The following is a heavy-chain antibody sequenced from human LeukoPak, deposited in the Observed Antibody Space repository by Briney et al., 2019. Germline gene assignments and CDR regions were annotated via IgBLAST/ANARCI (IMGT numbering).Heavy chain of an antibody. Sequence: ETLSLTCTVSGGSITITNYYWGWIRQPPGKGLEWVANIKQAGSEIYYVDSVKGRFTISRDNAKNSLYLQMSSLRAEDTAVYYCATGLDYGGHFNYYGMDVWGQGTTVTVS. CDR2: IKQAGSEI. V-gene: IGHV3-7*01. CDR1: GGSITITNYY. D-gene: IGHD4-23*01. CDR3: ATGLDYGGHFNYYGMDV. J-gene: IGHJ6*02.